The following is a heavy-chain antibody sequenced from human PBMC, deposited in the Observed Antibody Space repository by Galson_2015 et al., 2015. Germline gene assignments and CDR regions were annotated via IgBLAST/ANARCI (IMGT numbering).Heavy chain of an antibody. CDR3: ARDSVWVEGPNYDFWSGAEDYYMDV. Sequence: SVKVSCKASGYTFTSYAMHWGRQAPGQRLEWMGWINAGNGNTKYSQEFQGRVTITRDTSASTAYMELSSLRSEDTAVYYCARDSVWVEGPNYDFWSGAEDYYMDVWGKGTTVTVSS. V-gene: IGHV1-3*01. J-gene: IGHJ6*03. CDR1: GYTFTSYA. CDR2: INAGNGNT. D-gene: IGHD3-3*01.